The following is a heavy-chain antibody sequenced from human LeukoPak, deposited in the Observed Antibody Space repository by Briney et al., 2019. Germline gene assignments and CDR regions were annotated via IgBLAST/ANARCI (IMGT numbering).Heavy chain of an antibody. V-gene: IGHV1-8*01. D-gene: IGHD6-19*01. CDR1: GYTFTSYD. CDR2: MNPNSGNT. CDR3: ARGVGATRGGWYPSGH. Sequence: GASVKVSCKASGYTFTSYDINWVRQATGQGLEWMGWMNPNSGNTGYAQKFQGRVTMTRNTSISTAYMDLTSLKSEDTAVYYCARGVGATRGGWYPSGHWGQGTPVTVSS. J-gene: IGHJ1*01.